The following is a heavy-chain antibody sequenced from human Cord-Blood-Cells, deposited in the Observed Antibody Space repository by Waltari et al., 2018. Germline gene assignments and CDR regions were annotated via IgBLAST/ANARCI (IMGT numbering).Heavy chain of an antibody. CDR2: INHSGST. Sequence: QVQLQQWGAGLLKPSETLSLTCAVYGGSFSGYYWSWIRQPPGKGLEWIGEINHSGSTNYNPSLKSRVTISVDTSKNQFSLKLSSVTAADTAVYYWARTMVVTALEGYYFDYWGQGTLVTVSS. V-gene: IGHV4-34*01. CDR3: ARTMVVTALEGYYFDY. J-gene: IGHJ4*02. CDR1: GGSFSGYY. D-gene: IGHD2-21*02.